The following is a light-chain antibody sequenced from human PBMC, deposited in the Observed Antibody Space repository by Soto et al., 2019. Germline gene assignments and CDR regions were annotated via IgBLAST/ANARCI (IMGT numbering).Light chain of an antibody. CDR1: QGMISW. CDR3: QQKHCFPWT. V-gene: IGKV1-12*02. J-gene: IGKJ1*01. Sequence: DIQLTQSPSSVSASVGDRVTITCRASQGMISWLAWFQQKPGKAPKLLIYAASSLQSGDPSRFRGSGSGTDFTLTISSLQPEDFATYYWQQKHCFPWTFGQGTKVEIK. CDR2: AAS.